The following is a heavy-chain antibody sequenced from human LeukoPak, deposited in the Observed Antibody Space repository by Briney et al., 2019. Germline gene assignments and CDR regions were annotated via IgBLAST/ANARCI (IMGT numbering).Heavy chain of an antibody. V-gene: IGHV1-2*02. J-gene: IGHJ6*01. CDR3: SRDAQHKYCSSASCSRGWLHC. CDR2: INPNRGGT. D-gene: IGHD2-2*01. Sequence: ASVKVSCKASGFTFTAYYMHWVRQAPGQRLEWMGWINPNRGGTNYAQKFQGRVIMTWHTSISTASMELSRLRSDDTAVYYCSRDAQHKYCSSASCSRGWLHCWG. CDR1: GFTFTAYY.